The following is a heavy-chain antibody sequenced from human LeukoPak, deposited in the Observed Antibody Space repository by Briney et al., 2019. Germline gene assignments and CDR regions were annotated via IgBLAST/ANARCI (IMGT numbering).Heavy chain of an antibody. CDR1: GYTFTSYG. CDR3: ARQLPPYNWFDP. CDR2: ISAYNGNT. J-gene: IGHJ5*02. D-gene: IGHD1-26*01. V-gene: IGHV1-18*01. Sequence: ASVKVSCKASGYTFTSYGISWVRQAPGQGLEWMGWISAYNGNTNYAQKLQGRVTMTTDTSTSTAYMELSSLRSEDTAVYYCARQLPPYNWFDPWGQGTLVTVSS.